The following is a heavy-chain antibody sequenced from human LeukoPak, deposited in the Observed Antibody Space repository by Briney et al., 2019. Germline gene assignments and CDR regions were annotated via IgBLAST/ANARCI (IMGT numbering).Heavy chain of an antibody. V-gene: IGHV3-21*04. CDR2: ISSTTSCI. CDR3: AKDIQLST. J-gene: IGHJ3*01. D-gene: IGHD5-24*01. CDR1: GFTFSTYS. Sequence: PGGSLRLSCAASGFTFSTYSMNWVRQAPGKGLEWVSSISSTTSCIYYADSVMGRFTISRDNSKNTLSLQMNSLRVEDTAMYFCAKDIQLSTWGLGTMVTVSS.